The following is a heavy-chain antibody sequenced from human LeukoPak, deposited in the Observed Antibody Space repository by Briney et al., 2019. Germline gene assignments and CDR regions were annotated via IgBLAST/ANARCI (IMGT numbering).Heavy chain of an antibody. CDR2: IYSGGST. V-gene: IGHV3-66*01. Sequence: GGSLRLSCAASGFTVSSNYMSWVRQAPGKGLEWVSVIYSGGSTYYADSVKGRFTISRDNSKNTLYLQMNSLRAEDTAVYYCASLRKLYYYGMDVWGQGTTVTVSS. D-gene: IGHD3-3*01. J-gene: IGHJ6*02. CDR1: GFTVSSNY. CDR3: ASLRKLYYYGMDV.